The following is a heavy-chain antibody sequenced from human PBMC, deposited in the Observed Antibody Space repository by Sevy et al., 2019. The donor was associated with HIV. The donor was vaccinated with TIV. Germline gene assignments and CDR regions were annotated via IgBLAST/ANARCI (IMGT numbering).Heavy chain of an antibody. J-gene: IGHJ6*02. CDR3: ARDSPDILTDGYYCYYGMDV. CDR2: IYYSGST. V-gene: IGHV4-59*01. Sequence: SETLSLTCTVSGGSISSYYWSWIRQPPGKGLEWIGYIYYSGSTNYNPSLKSRVTISVDTSKNQFSLKLSSVTVADTAVYYCARDSPDILTDGYYCYYGMDVWGQGTTVTVSS. CDR1: GGSISSYY. D-gene: IGHD3-9*01.